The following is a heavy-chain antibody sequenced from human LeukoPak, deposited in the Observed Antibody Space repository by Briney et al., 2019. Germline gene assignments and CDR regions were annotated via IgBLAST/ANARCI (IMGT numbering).Heavy chain of an antibody. V-gene: IGHV1-69*04. CDR1: GGTFSSYA. CDR2: IIPILGIA. J-gene: IGHJ4*02. Sequence: ASVKVSCKASGGTFSSYAISWVRQAPGQGLEWMGRIIPILGIANYAQKFQGRVTITADKSTSTAYMELSSLRSEDTAVYYCARPSVWELPLDYWGQGTLVTVSS. D-gene: IGHD1-26*01. CDR3: ARPSVWELPLDY.